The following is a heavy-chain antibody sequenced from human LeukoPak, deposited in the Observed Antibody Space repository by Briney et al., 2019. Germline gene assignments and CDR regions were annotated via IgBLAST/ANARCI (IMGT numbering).Heavy chain of an antibody. CDR1: GGTFSSYA. J-gene: IGHJ3*02. CDR3: ARPPDYGDGTNDAFDI. Sequence: SVKVSCKASGGTFSSYAISWVRQAPGQGLEWMGGIIPIFGTANYAQEFQGRVTITADESTSTAYMELSSLRSEDTAVYYCARPPDYGDGTNDAFDIWGQGTMVTVSS. CDR2: IIPIFGTA. D-gene: IGHD4-17*01. V-gene: IGHV1-69*13.